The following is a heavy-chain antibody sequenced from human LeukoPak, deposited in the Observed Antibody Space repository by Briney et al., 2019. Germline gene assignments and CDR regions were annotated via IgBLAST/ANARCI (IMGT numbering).Heavy chain of an antibody. V-gene: IGHV3-21*01. D-gene: IGHD1-26*01. J-gene: IGHJ4*02. Sequence: EGSLRLSCAASGFTFSNYIMDWVRQAPGKGLEWVSSIEKTGSYVYHVDSVRGRFTISRDNAKNSLYLQMNSLRAEDTAVYYCAREGVGIKDLDYWGQGTLVTVSS. CDR1: GFTFSNYI. CDR3: AREGVGIKDLDY. CDR2: IEKTGSYV.